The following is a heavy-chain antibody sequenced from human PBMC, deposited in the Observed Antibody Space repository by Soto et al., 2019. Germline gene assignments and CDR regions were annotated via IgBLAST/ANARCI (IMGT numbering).Heavy chain of an antibody. Sequence: ASVKVSCKASGYTFTDYYLHWVRQAPGQGLEWMGWINSKNGDTSYAQRFQDRVTMTRDTAISTAYMELTSLGSDDTAVYYCARQADGIAAAAVDYWGQGTLVTVSS. CDR2: INSKNGDT. CDR1: GYTFTDYY. V-gene: IGHV1-2*02. D-gene: IGHD6-13*01. CDR3: ARQADGIAAAAVDY. J-gene: IGHJ4*02.